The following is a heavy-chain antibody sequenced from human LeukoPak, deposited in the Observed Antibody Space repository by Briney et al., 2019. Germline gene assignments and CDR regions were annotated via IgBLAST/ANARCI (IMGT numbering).Heavy chain of an antibody. D-gene: IGHD3-16*02. J-gene: IGHJ4*02. V-gene: IGHV5-51*01. CDR3: ARLEDYVWGSYRSPDY. Sequence: GESLKISCKGSGYSFTSYWIRWVRQMPGKGLEWMGIIYPGDSDTRYSPSFQGQVTISADKSISTAYLQWSSLKASDTAMYYCARLEDYVWGSYRSPDYWGQGTLVTVSS. CDR1: GYSFTSYW. CDR2: IYPGDSDT.